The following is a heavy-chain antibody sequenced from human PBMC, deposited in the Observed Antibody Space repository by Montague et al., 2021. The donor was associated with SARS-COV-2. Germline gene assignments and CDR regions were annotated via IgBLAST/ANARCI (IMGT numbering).Heavy chain of an antibody. CDR2: VYPLATN. V-gene: IGHV4-61*02. CDR1: GVSITSDIYF. CDR3: ASYHFWSGYTDDL. Sequence: TLSLTCTVSGVSITSDIYFWHWFRQPAGKGLEWIGRVYPLATNKYNPSLRSRLTLAFDTSKNQISLNLTSVTAADAAVYYCASYHFWSGYTDDLWGPGIRVNVSS. J-gene: IGHJ5*02. D-gene: IGHD3-3*01.